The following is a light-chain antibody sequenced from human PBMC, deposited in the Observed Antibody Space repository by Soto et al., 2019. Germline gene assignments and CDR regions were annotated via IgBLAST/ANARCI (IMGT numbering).Light chain of an antibody. J-gene: IGKJ1*01. CDR1: QSIPSS. Sequence: DIQMTQSPSSLSASVGDRFTSTCRASQSIPSSLNWYKQNPGKAPKLLIYTTSSLQSGVPSRFSGSGSGTDFTLTISSMQPEDFATYCCQQTYSTPWTFGQGTKVDIK. CDR2: TTS. CDR3: QQTYSTPWT. V-gene: IGKV1-39*01.